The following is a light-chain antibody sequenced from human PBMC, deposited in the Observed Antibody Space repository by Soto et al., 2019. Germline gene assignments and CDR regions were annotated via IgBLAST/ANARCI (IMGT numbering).Light chain of an antibody. CDR2: DVS. J-gene: IGLJ1*01. CDR3: SSYTISNTLV. V-gene: IGLV2-14*01. CDR1: SSDVGGYNY. Sequence: QSALTQPASVSGSPGQSITISCTGTSSDVGGYNYVSWYQQYPGKAPKLMIYDVSNRPSGVSNRFSGSKSGNTASLTISGLQVEDKADYYCSSYTISNTLVSGPGTKVTV.